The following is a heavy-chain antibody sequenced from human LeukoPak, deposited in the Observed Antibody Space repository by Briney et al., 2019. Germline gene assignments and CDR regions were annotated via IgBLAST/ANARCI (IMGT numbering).Heavy chain of an antibody. V-gene: IGHV1-2*02. J-gene: IGHJ4*02. CDR2: INPNSGGT. CDR1: GYTFTGYY. D-gene: IGHD2-15*01. Sequence: ASVKVSCKASGYTFTGYYMHWVRQAPGQGLEWMGWINPNSGGTNYAQKFQGRVTMTRDTSISTAYMELSRLRSDDTAVYYCAREGGYCSGGSCSLDYWGQGTLVTVSS. CDR3: AREGGYCSGGSCSLDY.